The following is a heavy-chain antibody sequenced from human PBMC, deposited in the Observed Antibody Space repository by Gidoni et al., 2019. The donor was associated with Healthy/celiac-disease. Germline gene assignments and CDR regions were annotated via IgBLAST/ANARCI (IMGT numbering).Heavy chain of an antibody. D-gene: IGHD2-15*01. J-gene: IGHJ4*02. CDR2: INHSGST. V-gene: IGHV4-34*01. CDR3: ARGAPGFLVDCSGGSCYPLFDY. CDR1: GGSFSGDY. Sequence: QVQLQQWGAGLLKPSETLSLTCAVYGGSFSGDYWRWIRQPPGKGLEWIGEINHSGSTNYNPSLKSRVTISVDTSKNQFSLKLSSVTAADTAVYYCARGAPGFLVDCSGGSCYPLFDYWGQGTLVTVSS.